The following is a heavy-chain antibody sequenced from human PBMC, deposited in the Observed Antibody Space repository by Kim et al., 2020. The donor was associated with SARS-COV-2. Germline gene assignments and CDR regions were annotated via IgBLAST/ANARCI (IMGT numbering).Heavy chain of an antibody. V-gene: IGHV3-43D*03. CDR1: GFTFDDYA. Sequence: GGSLRLSCAASGFTFDDYAMHWVRQAPGKGLEWVSLISWDGGSTYYADSVKGRFTISRDNSKNSLYLQMNSLRAEDTALYYCAKDIGDYYESSGYYYTGIEDWGQGTLVTVAS. D-gene: IGHD3-22*01. CDR3: AKDIGDYYESSGYYYTGIED. J-gene: IGHJ4*02. CDR2: ISWDGGST.